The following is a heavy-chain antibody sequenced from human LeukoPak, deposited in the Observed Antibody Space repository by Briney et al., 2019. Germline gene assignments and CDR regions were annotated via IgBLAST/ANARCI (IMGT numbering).Heavy chain of an antibody. CDR2: IYYSGST. V-gene: IGHV4-59*08. Sequence: SETLSLTCTVSGGSISSYYWSWIRQPPGRGLEWIGYIYYSGSTNYNPSLKSRVTISVDTSKNQFSLKLSSVTAADTAVYYCARLKSVNWFDPWGQGTLVTVSS. CDR3: ARLKSVNWFDP. CDR1: GGSISSYY. J-gene: IGHJ5*02.